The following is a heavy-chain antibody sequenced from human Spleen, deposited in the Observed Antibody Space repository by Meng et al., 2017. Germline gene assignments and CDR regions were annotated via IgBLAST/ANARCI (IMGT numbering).Heavy chain of an antibody. J-gene: IGHJ6*02. D-gene: IGHD3-9*01. Sequence: SLRLSCGASGFTFDDYAMHWVRQAPGKGLEWVSGISWNSGSINYADSVKGRFTISRDDAKNSLYLQMNSLRPEDTALYYCAKGRPKPLSYFDYLLAGGMDVWGQGTTVTVSS. CDR3: AKGRPKPLSYFDYLLAGGMDV. V-gene: IGHV3-9*01. CDR1: GFTFDDYA. CDR2: ISWNSGSI.